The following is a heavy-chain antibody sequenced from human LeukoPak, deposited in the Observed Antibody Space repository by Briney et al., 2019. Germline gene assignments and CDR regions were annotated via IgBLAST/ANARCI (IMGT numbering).Heavy chain of an antibody. J-gene: IGHJ4*02. CDR1: GFTFRNYW. V-gene: IGHV3-21*01. D-gene: IGHD1-26*01. Sequence: GGSLRLSCAASGFTFRNYWMRWVRQAPGKGLEWVSSISSSSSYIYYADSVKGRFTISRDNAKNSLYLQMNSLRAEDTAVYYCARERGIVGASDYWGQGTLVTVSS. CDR3: ARERGIVGASDY. CDR2: ISSSSSYI.